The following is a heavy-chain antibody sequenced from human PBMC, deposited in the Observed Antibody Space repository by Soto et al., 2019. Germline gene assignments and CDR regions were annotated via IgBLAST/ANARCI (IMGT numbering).Heavy chain of an antibody. CDR1: GESVASNSAA. CDR3: AGTTSHQWYYMDV. J-gene: IGHJ6*03. V-gene: IGHV6-1*01. Sequence: QTLSLTCAMSGESVASNSAAWNWIRLSPSRGLEWLARTYYRSRWYNDYAVSVRSRITVNPDTSKNQFSLQLTSVTPEDTAVYYCAGTTSHQWYYMDVWGKGTTVTVSS. CDR2: TYYRSRWYN. D-gene: IGHD1-7*01.